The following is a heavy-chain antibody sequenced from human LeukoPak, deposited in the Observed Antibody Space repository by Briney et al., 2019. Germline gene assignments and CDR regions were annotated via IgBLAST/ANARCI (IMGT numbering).Heavy chain of an antibody. CDR2: INAGNGHT. Sequence: ASVKVSCKASGYTFTSYAMHWVRQAPGQRLEWMGWINAGNGHTRYSQRFQGRVTITRDTSASTVYMEVTSLRFEDTAVYYCARGIWSRAVSSYYFDCWGQGTLVTVSS. V-gene: IGHV1-3*01. D-gene: IGHD3-3*01. CDR1: GYTFTSYA. CDR3: ARGIWSRAVSSYYFDC. J-gene: IGHJ4*02.